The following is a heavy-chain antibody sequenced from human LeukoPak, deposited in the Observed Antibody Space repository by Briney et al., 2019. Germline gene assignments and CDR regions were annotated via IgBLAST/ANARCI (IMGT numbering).Heavy chain of an antibody. D-gene: IGHD6-6*01. CDR1: GFTFNTYG. CDR2: ISSSGSTI. V-gene: IGHV3-48*04. J-gene: IGHJ4*02. Sequence: GGSLRLSCAASGFTFNTYGMHWVRQAPGKGLEWVSYISSSGSTIYYADSVKGRFTISRDNAKNSLYLQMNSLRAEDTAVYYCARGRTSSIAARRGYFDYWGQGTLVTVSS. CDR3: ARGRTSSIAARRGYFDY.